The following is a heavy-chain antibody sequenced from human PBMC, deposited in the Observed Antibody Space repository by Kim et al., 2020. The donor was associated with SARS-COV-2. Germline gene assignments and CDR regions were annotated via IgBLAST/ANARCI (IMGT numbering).Heavy chain of an antibody. CDR2: ISGSGGST. Sequence: GGSLRLSCAASGFTFSSYAMSWVRQAPGKGLEWVSAISGSGGSTYYADSVKGRFTISRDNSKNTLYLQMNSLRAEDTAVYYCAKYQHVWSLGATYYYDSSGYRFGYWGQGTLVTVSS. CDR3: AKYQHVWSLGATYYYDSSGYRFGY. CDR1: GFTFSSYA. D-gene: IGHD3-22*01. J-gene: IGHJ4*02. V-gene: IGHV3-23*01.